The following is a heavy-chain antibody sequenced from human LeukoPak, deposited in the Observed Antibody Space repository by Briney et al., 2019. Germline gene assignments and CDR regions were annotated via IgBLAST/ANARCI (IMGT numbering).Heavy chain of an antibody. Sequence: GGSLRLSCVVSGFIGSDGYMNWVRQAPGKGLEWLSVIYRGGATYYADSVKGRFIISRDSSKNTWHLQLNSLRAEDTAVYYCAKDRTSLVTRFDYWGQGTLVTVSS. CDR1: GFIGSDGY. CDR3: AKDRTSLVTRFDY. CDR2: IYRGGAT. D-gene: IGHD4-11*01. V-gene: IGHV3-66*01. J-gene: IGHJ4*02.